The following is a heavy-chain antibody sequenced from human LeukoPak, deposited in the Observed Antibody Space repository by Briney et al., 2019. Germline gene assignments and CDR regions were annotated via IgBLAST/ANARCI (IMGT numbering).Heavy chain of an antibody. V-gene: IGHV1-69*04. CDR1: GGTFNSYA. D-gene: IGHD2-2*01. Sequence: SVKVSCKASGGTFNSYAISWVRQAPGQGLEWMGRIIPILGIANYAQKFQGRVTVTADKSTSTAYMELSSLRSEDTAVYYCARAILGYCSSTSCWPEDIWGQGTMVTVSS. CDR3: ARAILGYCSSTSCWPEDI. J-gene: IGHJ3*02. CDR2: IIPILGIA.